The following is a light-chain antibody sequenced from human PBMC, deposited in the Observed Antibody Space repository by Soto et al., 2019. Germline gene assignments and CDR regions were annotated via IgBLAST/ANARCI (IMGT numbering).Light chain of an antibody. CDR3: QQLNTYPLFT. V-gene: IGKV1-9*01. J-gene: IGKJ3*01. Sequence: DIQLTQSPSFLSASVGDRVTITCRASQDISRYLAWYQQKAEKAPKLLIYAASTLQKGVPSRFSGSGSGTEFTLTISSLQPDDFATYYCQQLNTYPLFTFGPGTEVDI. CDR2: AAS. CDR1: QDISRY.